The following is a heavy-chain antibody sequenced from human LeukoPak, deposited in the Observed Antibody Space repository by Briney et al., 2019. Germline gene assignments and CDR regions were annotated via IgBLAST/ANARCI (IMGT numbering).Heavy chain of an antibody. V-gene: IGHV1-2*02. D-gene: IGHD6-19*01. CDR2: INPNSGGT. J-gene: IGHJ4*02. Sequence: GASVKVSCKASGYTFSRYAVNWVRLAPGQGLQWMGWINPNSGGTNYAQKFQGRVTMTRDTSISTAYMELSRLRSDDTAVYYCARVRYSSGWYPSFDYWGQGTLVTVSS. CDR3: ARVRYSSGWYPSFDY. CDR1: GYTFSRYA.